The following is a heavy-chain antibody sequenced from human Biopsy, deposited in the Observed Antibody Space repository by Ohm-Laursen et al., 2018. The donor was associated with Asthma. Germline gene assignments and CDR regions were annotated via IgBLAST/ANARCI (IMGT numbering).Heavy chain of an antibody. CDR3: AKDVFPGWELRRGPDY. Sequence: SLRLSCAASGFTFSHYNMNWVRQAPGKGLDRVAVISFDGSNKNYTDSVKGRFTISRDNSRNTLHLQMNSLRAEDTAVYYCAKDVFPGWELRRGPDYWGQGTLVTVSS. CDR1: GFTFSHYN. V-gene: IGHV3-30*18. CDR2: ISFDGSNK. D-gene: IGHD1-26*01. J-gene: IGHJ4*02.